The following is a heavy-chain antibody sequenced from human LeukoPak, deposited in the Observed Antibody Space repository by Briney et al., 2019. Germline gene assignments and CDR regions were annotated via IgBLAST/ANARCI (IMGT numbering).Heavy chain of an antibody. V-gene: IGHV4-59*01. CDR3: ARGTSALDY. J-gene: IGHJ4*02. CDR1: GVSISSYY. Sequence: AETHALTCTVSGVSISSYYWSWIRQPPGKGLEYIGYINYSGNTDYNPSLKSRVTISVDTSKNQFSLKLSSVTAADTAVYYCARGTSALDYWGQGTLV. CDR2: INYSGNT.